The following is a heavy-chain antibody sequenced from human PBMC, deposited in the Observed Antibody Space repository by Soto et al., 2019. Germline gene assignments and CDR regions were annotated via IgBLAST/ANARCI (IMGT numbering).Heavy chain of an antibody. CDR1: GFTVSSNY. D-gene: IGHD1-26*01. CDR3: AVVNSWNSGSYYSYYYYYYMDV. J-gene: IGHJ6*03. V-gene: IGHV3-66*02. CDR2: IYSGGST. Sequence: GGSLRLSCAASGFTVSSNYMSWVRQAPGKGLEWVSVIYSGGSTYYADSVKGRFTISRDNSKNTLYLQMNSLRAEDTAVYYCAVVNSWNSGSYYSYYYYYYMDVWGKGTTVTVSS.